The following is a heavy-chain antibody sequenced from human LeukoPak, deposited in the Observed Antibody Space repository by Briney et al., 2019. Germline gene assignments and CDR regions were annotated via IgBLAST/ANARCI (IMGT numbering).Heavy chain of an antibody. CDR1: GGSISSYY. V-gene: IGHV4-4*07. CDR3: ARDPRGIVGANHNWFDP. J-gene: IGHJ5*02. Sequence: PSETLSLTCTVSGGSISSYYWSWIRQPAGKGLEWIGRIYASGSTNYNPSLKSRVTMSVDTSKSQFSLKLISVTAADTAVYYCARDPRGIVGANHNWFDPWGQGTLVSVSS. D-gene: IGHD1-26*01. CDR2: IYASGST.